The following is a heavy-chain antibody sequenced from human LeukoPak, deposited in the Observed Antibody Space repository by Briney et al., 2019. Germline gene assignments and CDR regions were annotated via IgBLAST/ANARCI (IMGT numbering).Heavy chain of an antibody. Sequence: TSETLSLTCTVSGGSISSSSYYWGWIRQPPGKGLEWIGSIYYSGSTYYNPSLKSRVTMSVDTSKNQFSLKLSSVTAADTAVYYCARGSYCSSTSCYSDAFDIWGQGTMVTVSS. J-gene: IGHJ3*02. V-gene: IGHV4-39*07. CDR3: ARGSYCSSTSCYSDAFDI. D-gene: IGHD2-2*01. CDR1: GGSISSSSYY. CDR2: IYYSGST.